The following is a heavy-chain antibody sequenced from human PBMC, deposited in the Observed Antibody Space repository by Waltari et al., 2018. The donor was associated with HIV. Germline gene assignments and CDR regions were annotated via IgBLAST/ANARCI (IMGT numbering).Heavy chain of an antibody. CDR3: ARLPVAGTGGFDY. V-gene: IGHV3-48*03. Sequence: EVQLVAAGGGLVQHGRQLGLDGAAAGVPVSSYVMNWVRQGPGKGLELVSYISSSGSFIYYADSVKGRFTISRDNAKNSLYLQMISLRAEDTAVYYCARLPVAGTGGFDYWGQGTLVTVSS. D-gene: IGHD6-19*01. J-gene: IGHJ4*02. CDR1: GVPVSSYV. CDR2: ISSSGSFI.